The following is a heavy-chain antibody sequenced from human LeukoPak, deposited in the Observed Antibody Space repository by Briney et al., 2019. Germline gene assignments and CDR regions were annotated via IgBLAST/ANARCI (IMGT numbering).Heavy chain of an antibody. D-gene: IGHD3-22*01. V-gene: IGHV3-48*01. CDR1: GFTFSSYA. CDR2: ISSSSSTI. CDR3: ARSDYYDSSGYEGFDY. J-gene: IGHJ4*02. Sequence: PGGSLRLSCAASGFTFSSYAMNWVRQAPGKGLEWVSYISSSSSTIYYADSVKGRFTISRDNAKNSLYLQMNSLRAEDTAVYYCARSDYYDSSGYEGFDYWGQGTLVTVSS.